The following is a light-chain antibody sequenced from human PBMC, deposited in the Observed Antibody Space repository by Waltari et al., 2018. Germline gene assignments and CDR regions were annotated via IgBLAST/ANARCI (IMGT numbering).Light chain of an antibody. CDR3: SSYTSSGVV. J-gene: IGLJ2*01. V-gene: IGLV2-14*01. CDR2: DVY. CDR1: GSEVGCYDY. Sequence: QSALTQPASVSGSPGQAIIISCTGTGSEVGCYDYFSWYQQYPGKAPRLIIYDVYNRPSGVSNRFSGSKSDNTSSLTISGLQAEDESVYYCSSYTSSGVVFGGGTKLTVL.